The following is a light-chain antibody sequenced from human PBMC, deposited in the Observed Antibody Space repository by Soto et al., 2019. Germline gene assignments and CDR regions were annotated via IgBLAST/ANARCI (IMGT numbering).Light chain of an antibody. Sequence: QSVLTPPASASGSTGQSTSISCTGTTSFVGAYNFFSWYQQHPGKAPQVLIYEATTRPSGVSNRFSGSTSGSTASLTISGLQTEDEADYCCSSYVVASTYLFGTGTKVTVL. CDR1: TSFVGAYNF. V-gene: IGLV2-23*01. CDR2: EAT. J-gene: IGLJ1*01. CDR3: SSYVVASTYL.